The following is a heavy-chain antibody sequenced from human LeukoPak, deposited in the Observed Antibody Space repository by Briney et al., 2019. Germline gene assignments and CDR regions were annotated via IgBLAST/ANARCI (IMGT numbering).Heavy chain of an antibody. J-gene: IGHJ4*02. D-gene: IGHD3-22*01. V-gene: IGHV3-53*01. CDR3: ARGCFYDRSPYCPFDY. CDR1: GFIVSNND. CDR2: IYSGGRT. Sequence: PGGSLRLSCAAPGFIVSNNDMSWVRQAPGKGLEWVSLIYSGGRTYYADSVKGRFTISRDNSKNTLYLQMNSLRGEDTAVYYCARGCFYDRSPYCPFDYWGQGTLVTVSS.